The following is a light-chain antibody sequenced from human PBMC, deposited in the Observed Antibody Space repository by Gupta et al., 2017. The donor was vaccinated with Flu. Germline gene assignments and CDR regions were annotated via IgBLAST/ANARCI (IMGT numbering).Light chain of an antibody. Sequence: SPGQTASITCSGDKLGHKFACWFQQKPGQSPLLVIYQDTKRPSGIPERFSGSHSENTATLTIGGTQAVDEADYYCQAWDSGTVVFGGGTKLAVL. V-gene: IGLV3-1*01. CDR2: QDT. CDR3: QAWDSGTVV. CDR1: KLGHKF. J-gene: IGLJ2*01.